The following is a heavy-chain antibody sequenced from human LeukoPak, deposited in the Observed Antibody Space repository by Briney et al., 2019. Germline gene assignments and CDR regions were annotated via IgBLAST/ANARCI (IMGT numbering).Heavy chain of an antibody. D-gene: IGHD3-10*01. CDR2: ISAHNGNT. V-gene: IGHV1-18*01. CDR3: ARVGVLLWFGELDGWFDP. J-gene: IGHJ5*02. CDR1: GYTFTSYG. Sequence: GASVKVSCKASGYTFTSYGISWVRQAPGQGLEWMGWISAHNGNTNYAQKLQGRVTMTTDTSTSTAYMELSSLRSEDTAVYYCARVGVLLWFGELDGWFDPWGQGTLVTVSS.